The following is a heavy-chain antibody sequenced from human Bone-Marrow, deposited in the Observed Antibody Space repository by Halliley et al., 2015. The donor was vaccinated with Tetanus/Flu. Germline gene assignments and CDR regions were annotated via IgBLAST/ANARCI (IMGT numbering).Heavy chain of an antibody. V-gene: IGHV3-48*02. J-gene: IGHJ4*02. D-gene: IGHD2-15*01. CDR3: ARDLGGKSGGHDY. Sequence: SRSSTSRYYADSVKGRFTISRDSAKNSLYLQMSGRRDEDRAVYYCARDLGGKSGGHDYWGQGTLVTVSS. CDR2: SRSSTSR.